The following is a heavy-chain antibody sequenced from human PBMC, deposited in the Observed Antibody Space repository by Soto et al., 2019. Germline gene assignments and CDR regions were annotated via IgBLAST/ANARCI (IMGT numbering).Heavy chain of an antibody. Sequence: QVQLVQSGAEVKKPGSSVKVSCKASGGTFSSYAISWVRQAPGQGLEWMGGIIPIFGTANYAQKFQGRVTITADESTTRAYMELSSMRSEDTAVYYCAMQPGGIGYYYGMDVWGQGTTVTVSS. CDR2: IIPIFGTA. CDR3: AMQPGGIGYYYGMDV. J-gene: IGHJ6*02. D-gene: IGHD1-26*01. CDR1: GGTFSSYA. V-gene: IGHV1-69*12.